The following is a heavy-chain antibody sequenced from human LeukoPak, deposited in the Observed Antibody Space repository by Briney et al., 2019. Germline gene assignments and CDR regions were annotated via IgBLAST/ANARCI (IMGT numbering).Heavy chain of an antibody. CDR2: GYYSGDT. D-gene: IGHD3-9*01. CDR1: GVSISSYY. J-gene: IGHJ4*02. V-gene: IGHV4-59*01. CDR3: AREVWYDILTGYYFDY. Sequence: PSETLSLTCTVSGVSISSYYWTWIRQSPGKGLEWIGYGYYSGDTNYNPSLKSRVTISVDTSKNQFSLKLTSVTAADTAVYYCAREVWYDILTGYYFDYWGQGTLVTVSS.